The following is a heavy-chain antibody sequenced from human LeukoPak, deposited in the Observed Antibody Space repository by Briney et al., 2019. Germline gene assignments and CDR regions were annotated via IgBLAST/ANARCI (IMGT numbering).Heavy chain of an antibody. CDR3: ARDPGITMVRGIIPYYYYYMDV. CDR1: GFTFSDYH. CDR2: ISGSGNTI. J-gene: IGHJ6*03. Sequence: GGSLRLSCAASGFTFSDYHMNWVRQAPGKGLEWVSYISGSGNTIYYEDSVRGRFTISRDNAKNSLYLQMNSLRAEDTAVYFWARDPGITMVRGIIPYYYYYMDVWGTGTTVTVSS. V-gene: IGHV3-11*04. D-gene: IGHD3-10*01.